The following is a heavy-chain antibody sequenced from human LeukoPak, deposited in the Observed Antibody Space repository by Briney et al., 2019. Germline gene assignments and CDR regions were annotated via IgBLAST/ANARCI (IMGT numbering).Heavy chain of an antibody. J-gene: IGHJ5*02. CDR2: IYSGGST. Sequence: SGGSLRLSCAASGFTVSSNYMSWVRQAPGKGLEWVSVIYSGGSTYYADSVKGRFTISRDNSKDTLYLQMNSLRAEDTAVYYCARVVWPNWFDPWGQGTLVTVSS. D-gene: IGHD3-16*01. V-gene: IGHV3-66*01. CDR1: GFTVSSNY. CDR3: ARVVWPNWFDP.